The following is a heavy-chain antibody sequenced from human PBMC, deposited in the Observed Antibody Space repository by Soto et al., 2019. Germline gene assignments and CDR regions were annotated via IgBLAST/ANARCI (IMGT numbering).Heavy chain of an antibody. CDR3: AKGMYFDASPDY. CDR1: GFTFSTYA. Sequence: GGSLRLSCAASGFTFSTYAMSWVRQAPGKGLEWVSAISGRGGNTYYADSVKGRFTISRDNSKNALYLQMNSLRAEDTAVYYCAKGMYFDASPDYWGQGTLVTVSS. D-gene: IGHD3-3*01. V-gene: IGHV3-23*01. J-gene: IGHJ4*02. CDR2: ISGRGGNT.